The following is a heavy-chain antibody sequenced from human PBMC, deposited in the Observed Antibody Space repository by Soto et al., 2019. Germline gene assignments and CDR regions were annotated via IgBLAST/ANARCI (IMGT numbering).Heavy chain of an antibody. CDR3: ARDIDFGH. CDR1: GDSVSSNSAG. CDR2: TYYRSKWYN. V-gene: IGHV6-1*01. J-gene: IGHJ5*02. Sequence: QVQLQQSGPGLVKPSQTLSLTCAISGDSVSSNSAGWDWIRQSPSRGLEWLGRTYYRSKWYNENAVCVRRRKTINPHTSWNEISLQLNSVAPEDTAVYYCARDIDFGHWGRGAQVTVSP. D-gene: IGHD3-10*01.